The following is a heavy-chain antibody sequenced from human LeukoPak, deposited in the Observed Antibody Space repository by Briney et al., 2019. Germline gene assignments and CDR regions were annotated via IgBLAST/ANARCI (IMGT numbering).Heavy chain of an antibody. CDR2: INHSGST. CDR1: GGSFSGYY. V-gene: IGHV4-34*01. D-gene: IGHD4-17*01. Sequence: ASETLSLTCAVYGGSFSGYYWSWIRQPPGKGLEWIGEINHSGSTNYNPSLKSRVTISVDTSKNQFSLKLSSVTAADTAVYYCARGPTVTTWQLNYYGMDVWGQGTTVTVSS. CDR3: ARGPTVTTWQLNYYGMDV. J-gene: IGHJ6*02.